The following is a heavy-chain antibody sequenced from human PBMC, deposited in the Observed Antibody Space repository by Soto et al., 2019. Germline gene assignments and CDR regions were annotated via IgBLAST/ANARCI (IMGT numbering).Heavy chain of an antibody. CDR2: ISYDGSNK. D-gene: IGHD2-2*01. CDR1: GFTFNTYA. V-gene: IGHV3-30-3*01. J-gene: IGHJ5*02. CDR3: ARRYKDGRRDCISSSCLFDP. Sequence: QVQLVESGGGVVQPGRSLRLSCAASGFTFNTYAMHWVRQTPGKGLEWVAVISYDGSNKYYADSVKGRFTISRDNSKNTXYXXMNSLRAEDTAVYYCARRYKDGRRDCISSSCLFDPWGQGTLVTVSP.